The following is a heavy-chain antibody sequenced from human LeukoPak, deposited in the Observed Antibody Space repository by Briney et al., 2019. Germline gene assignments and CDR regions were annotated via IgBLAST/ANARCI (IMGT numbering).Heavy chain of an antibody. D-gene: IGHD3-10*01. V-gene: IGHV3-23*01. J-gene: IGHJ4*02. CDR1: GFTFSSYA. CDR3: AKGGGIPGYGSGTYPYYFDY. CDR2: ISGSGDTT. Sequence: GGSLRLSCAASGFTFSSYAMSWVRQAPGKGLEWVSSISGSGDTTYFADSVKGRFTISRDNSKNTMYLQMNSLRAHDTAVYYCAKGGGIPGYGSGTYPYYFDYWGQGTLVTVSS.